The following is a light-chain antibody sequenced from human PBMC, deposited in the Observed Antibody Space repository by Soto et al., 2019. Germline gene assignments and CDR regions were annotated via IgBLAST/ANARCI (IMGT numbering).Light chain of an antibody. V-gene: IGLV2-14*01. CDR1: SNDVGGYKY. CDR2: EVD. Sequence: QSALTQPASVSGSPGQSITISCTGTSNDVGGYKYVSWYQQHPGKAPKLMIYEVDNRPSGVSNRFSGSKSGNTASLTISGLQAADEGDYYCTSFTIITTVIFGGGTKLTVL. CDR3: TSFTIITTVI. J-gene: IGLJ2*01.